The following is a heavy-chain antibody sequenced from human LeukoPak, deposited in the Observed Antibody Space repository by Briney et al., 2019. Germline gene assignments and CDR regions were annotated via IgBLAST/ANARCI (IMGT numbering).Heavy chain of an antibody. CDR2: ISTSTTTI. V-gene: IGHV3-48*01. Sequence: GGSLRLSCEASGFTFSSYSMNWVRQAPGKGLEWISYISTSTTTIYYANSVKGRFTISRDNAKKSLYLQMNSLRVEDTALYYCARDAIAVAGTNRYFQHWGQGTLVTVSS. D-gene: IGHD6-19*01. J-gene: IGHJ1*01. CDR3: ARDAIAVAGTNRYFQH. CDR1: GFTFSSYS.